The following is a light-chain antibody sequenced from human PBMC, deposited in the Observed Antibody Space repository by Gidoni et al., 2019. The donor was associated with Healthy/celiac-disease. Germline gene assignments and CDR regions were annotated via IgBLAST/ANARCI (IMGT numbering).Light chain of an antibody. Sequence: SYDLTQPPSVSVSPGQTARITCSGDALPKQYAYWYQQKPGQAPVLVIYKDSERPSGIPERFSGYSSGTTVTLTISGVQAEDEADYYCQSADSSGTYVVFGGGTKLTVL. CDR3: QSADSSGTYVV. CDR2: KDS. V-gene: IGLV3-25*03. CDR1: ALPKQY. J-gene: IGLJ2*01.